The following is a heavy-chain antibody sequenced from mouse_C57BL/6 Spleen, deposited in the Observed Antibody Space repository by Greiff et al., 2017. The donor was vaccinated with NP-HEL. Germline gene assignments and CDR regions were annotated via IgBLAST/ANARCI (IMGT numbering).Heavy chain of an antibody. J-gene: IGHJ2*01. CDR2: IDPETGGT. CDR3: TKTGNYFDY. V-gene: IGHV1-15*01. D-gene: IGHD4-1*01. CDR1: GYTFTDYE. Sequence: QVQLQQSGAELVRPGASVTLSCKASGYTFTDYEMHWVKQTPVHVLEWIGAIDPETGGTAYNQKFKGKAILTADKSSSTAYMELRSLTSEDSAVYYCTKTGNYFDYWGQGTTLTVSS.